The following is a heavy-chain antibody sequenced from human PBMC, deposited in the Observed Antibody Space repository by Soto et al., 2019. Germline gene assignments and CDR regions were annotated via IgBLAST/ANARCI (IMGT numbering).Heavy chain of an antibody. CDR1: GGSVSSGSYY. J-gene: IGHJ4*02. V-gene: IGHV4-61*01. CDR3: ARALGHTYYYDSSGYYPFDY. CDR2: IYYSGST. D-gene: IGHD3-22*01. Sequence: SETLSLTCTGSGGSVSSGSYYWSWIRQPPGKGLEWIGYIYYSGSTNYNPSLKSRVTISVDTSKNQFSLKLSSVTAADTAVYYCARALGHTYYYDSSGYYPFDYWSQGTLVTVSS.